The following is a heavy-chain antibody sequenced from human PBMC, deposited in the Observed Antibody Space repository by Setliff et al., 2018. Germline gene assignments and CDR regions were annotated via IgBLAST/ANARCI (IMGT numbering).Heavy chain of an antibody. CDR3: ARDGCSGGSCYSPSLFDP. J-gene: IGHJ5*02. V-gene: IGHV4-34*01. CDR2: INHSGST. D-gene: IGHD2-15*01. CDR1: GGSFSTYY. Sequence: PSETLSLTCAVYGGSFSTYYWIWIRQPPGKGLEWIGEINHSGSTNYNPSLKSRVTISVDTSKNQFSLKLSSVTAADTAVYYCARDGCSGGSCYSPSLFDPWGQGTLVTVSS.